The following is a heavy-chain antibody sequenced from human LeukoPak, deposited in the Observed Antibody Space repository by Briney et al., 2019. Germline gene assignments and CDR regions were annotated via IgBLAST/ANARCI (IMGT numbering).Heavy chain of an antibody. J-gene: IGHJ4*02. V-gene: IGHV1-2*02. Sequence: ASVKVSCKASGYTFTGYYMHWVRQAPGQGLEWMGWINPNSGGTNYAQKFQGRVTMTRDTSISTAYMELSRLRSDDTAVYYCARVPDMYDFWSGYLFDYWGQGTLVTVSS. CDR1: GYTFTGYY. D-gene: IGHD3-3*01. CDR3: ARVPDMYDFWSGYLFDY. CDR2: INPNSGGT.